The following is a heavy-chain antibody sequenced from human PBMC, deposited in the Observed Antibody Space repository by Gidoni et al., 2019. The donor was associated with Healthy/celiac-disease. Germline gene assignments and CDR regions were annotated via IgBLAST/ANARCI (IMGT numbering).Heavy chain of an antibody. Sequence: EVQLVVSGGGLVQPGGSLSLSCEASGFTFSSYSMHWVRQAPGKGLEWVSYISSSSSTIYYADSVKGRYTISRDNAKNSLYLQMNSLRAEDTAVYYCARVYSSGWYDYWGQGTLVTVSS. CDR3: ARVYSSGWYDY. CDR2: ISSSSSTI. J-gene: IGHJ4*02. D-gene: IGHD6-19*01. CDR1: GFTFSSYS. V-gene: IGHV3-48*01.